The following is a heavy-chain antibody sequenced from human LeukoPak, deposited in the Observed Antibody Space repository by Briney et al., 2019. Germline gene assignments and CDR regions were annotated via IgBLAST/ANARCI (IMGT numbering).Heavy chain of an antibody. J-gene: IGHJ4*02. V-gene: IGHV3-23*01. CDR1: GFTVSSNY. CDR3: VRDFTTRDY. D-gene: IGHD3-22*01. Sequence: SGGSLRLSCAASGFTVSSNYMSWVRQAPGKGLEWVSAISGSGGSTYYADSVKGRFTISRDNAKNSVYLQMNSLRAEDTAVYYCVRDFTTRDYWGQGTLVTVSS. CDR2: ISGSGGST.